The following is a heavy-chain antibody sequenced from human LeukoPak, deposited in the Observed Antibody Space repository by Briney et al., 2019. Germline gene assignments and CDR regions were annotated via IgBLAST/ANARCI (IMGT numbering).Heavy chain of an antibody. Sequence: ASVKVSCKASGNTFTDYYMHWVRQAPGQGLEWMGWINPNSGDTNYAQKFQGRVTMTRDTSITTAFMELSSLTSDDTAMYYCARTMSYHWRIDYWGQGTLVTVSS. V-gene: IGHV1-2*02. J-gene: IGHJ4*02. CDR2: INPNSGDT. CDR3: ARTMSYHWRIDY. D-gene: IGHD3-16*02. CDR1: GNTFTDYY.